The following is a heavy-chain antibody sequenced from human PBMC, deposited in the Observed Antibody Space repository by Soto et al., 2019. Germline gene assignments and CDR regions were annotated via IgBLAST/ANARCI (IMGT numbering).Heavy chain of an antibody. J-gene: IGHJ4*02. CDR2: ISYEGNNK. V-gene: IGHV3-30-3*01. Sequence: QVQLVESGGGVVQPGRSLRLSCAASGFTFSNYAMHWVRQAPGKGLEWVAVISYEGNNKYYADSVKGRFTISRDNSKNTLYLQMNSLRAEDTAVFYCARTRSPVGTPFDFWGQGTLVNVSP. D-gene: IGHD1-26*01. CDR1: GFTFSNYA. CDR3: ARTRSPVGTPFDF.